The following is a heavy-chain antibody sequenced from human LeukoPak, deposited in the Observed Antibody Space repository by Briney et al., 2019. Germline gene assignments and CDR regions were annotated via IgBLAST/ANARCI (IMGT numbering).Heavy chain of an antibody. CDR1: GFTFSSYW. D-gene: IGHD3-16*01. Sequence: GGSLRLSCAASGFTFSSYWMSWVRQAPGKGLEWVANIKQDGSEKYYVDSVKGRFTISRDNAKNSLYLQMNSLRAEDTAVYYWAKEFVLGGAQGKAGHEGFDYWGQGTLVTVSS. CDR2: IKQDGSEK. CDR3: AKEFVLGGAQGKAGHEGFDY. V-gene: IGHV3-7*01. J-gene: IGHJ4*02.